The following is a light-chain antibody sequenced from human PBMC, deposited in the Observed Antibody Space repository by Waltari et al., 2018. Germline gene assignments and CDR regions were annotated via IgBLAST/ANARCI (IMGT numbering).Light chain of an antibody. J-gene: IGKJ4*01. CDR2: GVS. V-gene: IGKV1-39*01. CDR1: RPIDKY. CDR3: QQNSNSPLT. Sequence: DIQMTQSPSSLSASVGDRVTITCRASRPIDKYLSWYRQNPGRPPHLLIYGVSNLQSGVPSRFSGSGSGTEFTLTINSLQPEDFATYYCQQNSNSPLTFGGGTRVEI.